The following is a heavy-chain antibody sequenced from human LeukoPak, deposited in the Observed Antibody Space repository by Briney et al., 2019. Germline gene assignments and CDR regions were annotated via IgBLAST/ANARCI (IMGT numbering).Heavy chain of an antibody. CDR2: IKRETDGGTI. J-gene: IGHJ1*01. CDR3: TTDRYYDNSELQFQH. D-gene: IGHD3-22*01. Sequence: PGGSLRLSCAASGFTLNNAWMSWVRRAPGKGLEWLGRIKRETDGGTIDYAAPVKGRFTISRDDSRNTLYLQMDSLKIEDTAVYYRTTDRYYDNSELQFQHWGQGTLVTVSS. CDR1: GFTLNNAW. V-gene: IGHV3-15*01.